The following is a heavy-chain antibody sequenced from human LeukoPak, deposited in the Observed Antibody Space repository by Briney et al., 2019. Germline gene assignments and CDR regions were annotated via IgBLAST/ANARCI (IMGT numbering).Heavy chain of an antibody. CDR3: ARTYYDILTGYNPYFDY. CDR2: ITSSSTSM. D-gene: IGHD3-9*01. CDR1: GFTFDDYG. Sequence: GGSLRLSCAASGFTFDDYGMSWVRQAPGKGLEWVSSITSSSTSMYYADSVKGRFTISRDNAKNSLYLQMISLRAEDTAVYYCARTYYDILTGYNPYFDYWGQGTLVTVSS. V-gene: IGHV3-21*01. J-gene: IGHJ4*02.